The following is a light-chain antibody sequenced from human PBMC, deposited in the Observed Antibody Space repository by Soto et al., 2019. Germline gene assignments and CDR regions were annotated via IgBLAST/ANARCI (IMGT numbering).Light chain of an antibody. J-gene: IGKJ3*01. CDR3: QQRSNWPPWT. CDR2: DAS. Sequence: EIVLTQAPATLSLSPGERATLSCRASQSVSSYLAWYQQKPGQAPRLLIYDASNRATGIPARFSGSVSGTDFTLTISSLEPEDFAVYYCQQRSNWPPWTFGPGTKVDIK. V-gene: IGKV3-11*01. CDR1: QSVSSY.